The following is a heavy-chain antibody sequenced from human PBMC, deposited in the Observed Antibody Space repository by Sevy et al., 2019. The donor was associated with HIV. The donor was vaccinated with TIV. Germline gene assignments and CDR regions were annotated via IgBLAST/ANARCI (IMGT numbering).Heavy chain of an antibody. Sequence: GGSLRLSCEASGFTFSSYWMHWVRQAPGKGLVWVSRINSAGSIISYADSVKGRFTISRDNAKNTVYLQMNSLRAEDTAVYYCARMGITLSRGARGDAIDIWGQGTMVTVSS. V-gene: IGHV3-74*01. CDR3: ARMGITLSRGARGDAIDI. CDR2: INSAGSII. CDR1: GFTFSSYW. D-gene: IGHD3-10*01. J-gene: IGHJ3*02.